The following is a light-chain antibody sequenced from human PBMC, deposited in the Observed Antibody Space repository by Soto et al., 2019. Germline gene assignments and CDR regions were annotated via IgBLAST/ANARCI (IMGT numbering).Light chain of an antibody. CDR3: LTWGAGIWV. J-gene: IGLJ3*02. V-gene: IGLV4-69*01. CDR2: LNSDGRH. CDR1: SGHTNYA. Sequence: QLVLTQSPSASASLGASVKLTCTLSSGHTNYAIAWHQLQPEKGPRYLMKLNSDGRHSKGDGIPARFSGSSSGAERYLTISSLRSEDEADYYCLTWGAGIWVFGGGTKLTVL.